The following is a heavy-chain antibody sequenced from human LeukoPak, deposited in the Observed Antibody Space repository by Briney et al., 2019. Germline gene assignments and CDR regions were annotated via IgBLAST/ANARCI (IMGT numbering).Heavy chain of an antibody. V-gene: IGHV5-51*01. Sequence: GESLKISCKGSGYYFTTSWIGWVRQMPGKGLEWMGIIYPSDSDTRYSPSFQGHVTLFVDKPISTAYLQWSSLRASDTAMYYCARLYGKEFDYWGQGTLVTVSS. D-gene: IGHD4-17*01. CDR3: ARLYGKEFDY. CDR2: IYPSDSDT. J-gene: IGHJ4*02. CDR1: GYYFTTSW.